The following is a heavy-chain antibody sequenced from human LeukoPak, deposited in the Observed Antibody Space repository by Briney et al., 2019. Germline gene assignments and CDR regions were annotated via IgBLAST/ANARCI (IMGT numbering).Heavy chain of an antibody. CDR3: ARLQWLSTPFFDY. J-gene: IGHJ4*02. D-gene: IGHD6-19*01. V-gene: IGHV4-61*02. CDR2: VYTSGST. Sequence: SETLSLTCTVSGASISSGSYYWSWIRQPAGKGLEWVGRVYTSGSTNYNPSLKSRVNISLDTPKNQFSLKLISVTAADTAVYFCARLQWLSTPFFDYWGQGTLVTVSS. CDR1: GASISSGSYY.